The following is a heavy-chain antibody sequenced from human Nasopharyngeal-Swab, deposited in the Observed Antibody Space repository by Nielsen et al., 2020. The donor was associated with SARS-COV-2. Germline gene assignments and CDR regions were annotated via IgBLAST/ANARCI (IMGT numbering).Heavy chain of an antibody. Sequence: GGSLRLSCAASGFTFSSYAMSWVRQAPGKGLEWVSAISGSGGSTYYADSVKGRFTISRDNSKNPLYLQMNSLRAEDTAVYYCAKESLRREMATMSAHDYWGQGTLVTVSS. CDR3: AKESLRREMATMSAHDY. V-gene: IGHV3-23*01. J-gene: IGHJ4*02. D-gene: IGHD5-24*01. CDR2: ISGSGGST. CDR1: GFTFSSYA.